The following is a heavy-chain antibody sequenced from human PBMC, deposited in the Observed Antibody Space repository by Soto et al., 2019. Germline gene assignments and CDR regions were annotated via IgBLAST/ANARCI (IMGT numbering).Heavy chain of an antibody. Sequence: PGGSLRLSCAASGFTFSSYAMTWVRQAPGKGLEWVANINQDGSAQYYLDSVKGRFTISRDNDKNSLFLQLNSLRHEDTAVYYCAGDSNCGSYFAYWGQGTVVTVSP. J-gene: IGHJ4*02. V-gene: IGHV3-7*01. CDR3: AGDSNCGSYFAY. D-gene: IGHD5-18*01. CDR1: GFTFSSYA. CDR2: INQDGSAQ.